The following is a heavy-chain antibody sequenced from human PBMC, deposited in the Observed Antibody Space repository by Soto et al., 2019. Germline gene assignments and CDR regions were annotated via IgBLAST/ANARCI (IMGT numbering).Heavy chain of an antibody. J-gene: IGHJ5*02. CDR3: ARGPAILNP. V-gene: IGHV1-2*04. CDR1: GYTFTGYY. Sequence: GASVKVSCKASGYTFTGYYMHWVRQAPGQGLEWMGWINPNSGGTNYAQKFQGWVTMTRDTSKNQFSLQLNSVTPEDSGVYYCARGPAILNPWGQGIQVTVSS. CDR2: INPNSGGT.